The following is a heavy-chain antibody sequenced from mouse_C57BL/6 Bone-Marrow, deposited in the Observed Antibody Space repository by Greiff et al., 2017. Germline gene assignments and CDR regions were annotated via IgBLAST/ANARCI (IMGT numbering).Heavy chain of an antibody. CDR1: GYTFTSYW. D-gene: IGHD1-1*01. CDR2: IDPSDSYT. Sequence: QVQLQQPGAELVMPGASVKLSCKASGYTFTSYWMHWVKQRPGQGLEWIGEIDPSDSYTNYNQKFKGKSTLTVDKSSSTAYMQLSSLTSEDSAVYDCAREGTVVAFDYGGQGTTLTVSS. J-gene: IGHJ2*01. V-gene: IGHV1-69*01. CDR3: AREGTVVAFDY.